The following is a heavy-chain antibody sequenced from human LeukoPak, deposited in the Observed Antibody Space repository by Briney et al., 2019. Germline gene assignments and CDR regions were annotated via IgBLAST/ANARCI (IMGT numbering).Heavy chain of an antibody. J-gene: IGHJ6*02. CDR2: IHPGDSDT. Sequence: GESLQISCKGFGYSYTAYWIGWVRQLPGKGLEWMGIIHPGDSDTRYSPSFQGQVTISADKSISTAYLQWSSLKASDTAMYYCARQGGYYYYYGMDVWGQGTTVTVSS. D-gene: IGHD3-16*01. CDR3: ARQGGYYYYYGMDV. CDR1: GYSYTAYW. V-gene: IGHV5-51*01.